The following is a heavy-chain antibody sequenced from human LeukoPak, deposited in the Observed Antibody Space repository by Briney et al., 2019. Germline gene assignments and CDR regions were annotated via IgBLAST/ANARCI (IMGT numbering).Heavy chain of an antibody. CDR3: AKEGYSSSWYQVNWFDP. Sequence: GGSLRLSCAASGFTFSTYNMNWVRQAPGKGLEWVSSISSSSSYIYYADSVKGRFTISRDNAKNSLYLQMNSLRAEDTAVYYCAKEGYSSSWYQVNWFDPWGQGTLVTVSS. D-gene: IGHD6-13*01. V-gene: IGHV3-21*01. CDR2: ISSSSSYI. CDR1: GFTFSTYN. J-gene: IGHJ5*02.